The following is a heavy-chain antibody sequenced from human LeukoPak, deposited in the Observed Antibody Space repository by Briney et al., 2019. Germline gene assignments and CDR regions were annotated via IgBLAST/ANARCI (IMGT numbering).Heavy chain of an antibody. CDR1: GGSFSGYY. D-gene: IGHD6-6*01. J-gene: IGHJ4*02. CDR3: ARARGSSSSPFDY. V-gene: IGHV4-34*01. Sequence: SETLSLTCAVYGGSFSGYYWSWIRQPPGKGLEWIGEINHSGSTNYNPSLKSRVTISVDTSKNQFSLKLSSVTAADTAVYYCARARGSSSSPFDYWGQGTLVTVSS. CDR2: INHSGST.